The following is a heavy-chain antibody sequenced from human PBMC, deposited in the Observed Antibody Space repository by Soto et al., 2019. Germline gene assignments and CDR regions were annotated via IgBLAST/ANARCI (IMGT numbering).Heavy chain of an antibody. V-gene: IGHV3-30*18. J-gene: IGHJ4*02. D-gene: IGHD3-10*01. CDR1: GFTFSGYG. Sequence: GGSLRLSCGVSGFTFSGYGMHWVRQAPGKGLDWLAVISYDGSKEYYADSVRGRFTISRDNSNNTLFLQMNSLRPEDTSVYYCAKDTTDHYGSGGHLDCWDQGISVTVSS. CDR2: ISYDGSKE. CDR3: AKDTTDHYGSGGHLDC.